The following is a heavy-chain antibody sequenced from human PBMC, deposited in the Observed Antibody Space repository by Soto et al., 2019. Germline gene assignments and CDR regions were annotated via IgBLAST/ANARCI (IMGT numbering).Heavy chain of an antibody. CDR2: ISTYNGYT. CDR1: GYTFTNHG. D-gene: IGHD1-26*01. CDR3: ARDLIVGATPPYYFDY. J-gene: IGHJ4*02. V-gene: IGHV1-18*01. Sequence: GASVKVSCKASGYTFTNHGINWVRQAPGQGLEWMGRISTYNGYTNSAQEVQGRFTMTTDTSTSTVCMELRSLRSDDTAVYYCARDLIVGATPPYYFDYWSQGTLVTVSS.